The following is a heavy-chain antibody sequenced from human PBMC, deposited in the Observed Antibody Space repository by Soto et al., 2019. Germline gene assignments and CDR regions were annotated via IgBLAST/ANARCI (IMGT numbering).Heavy chain of an antibody. V-gene: IGHV4-34*01. J-gene: IGHJ4*02. CDR1: GGSFSGYY. CDR3: ARGRPGPQPYNPRGFDY. CDR2: INHSGST. D-gene: IGHD3-10*01. Sequence: QVQLQQWGAGLLKPSETLSLTCAVYGGSFSGYYWSWIRQPPGKGLEWIGEINHSGSTNYNPSLKSRVTITVDTSKHPCSLKLSSVTAADTAVYSCARGRPGPQPYNPRGFDYWSQGTLVTVSS.